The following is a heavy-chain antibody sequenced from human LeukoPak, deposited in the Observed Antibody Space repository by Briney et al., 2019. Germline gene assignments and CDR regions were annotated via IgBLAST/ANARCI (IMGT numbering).Heavy chain of an antibody. J-gene: IGHJ4*02. V-gene: IGHV1-2*02. D-gene: IGHD2-15*01. Sequence: ASVKVSCKASGGTFSSYAISWVRQAPGQGLEWMGWINPNSGGTNYAQKFQGRVTMTRDTSISTAYMELSRLRSDDTAVYYCASEACSGGSCYSIYWGQGTLVTVSS. CDR3: ASEACSGGSCYSIY. CDR2: INPNSGGT. CDR1: GGTFSSYA.